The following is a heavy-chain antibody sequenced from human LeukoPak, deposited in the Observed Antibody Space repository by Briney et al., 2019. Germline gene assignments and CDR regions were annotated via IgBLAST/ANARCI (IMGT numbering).Heavy chain of an antibody. V-gene: IGHV3-30*04. Sequence: GGSLRLSCAASGFTFSGYAMHWVRQAPGKGLEWVALISYDGSDKYYADSVKGRFTVSRDNSKNTLYLQMSSLRAEDTAVYYCAREQYYYGSGSYYALDYWGQGTLVTVPS. CDR3: AREQYYYGSGSYYALDY. CDR1: GFTFSGYA. D-gene: IGHD3-10*01. CDR2: ISYDGSDK. J-gene: IGHJ4*02.